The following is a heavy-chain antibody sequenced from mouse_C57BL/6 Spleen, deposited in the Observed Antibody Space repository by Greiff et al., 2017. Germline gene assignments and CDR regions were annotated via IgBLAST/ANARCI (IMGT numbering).Heavy chain of an antibody. CDR2: IYPGDGDT. Sequence: QVQLKESGPELVKPGASVKISCKASGYAFSSSWMNWVKQRPGKGLEWIGRIYPGDGDTNYNGKLKGKATLTADKSSSTAYMQLSSLTSEDSAVYFCARMAVTTRAMDYWGQGTSVTVSS. CDR1: GYAFSSSW. V-gene: IGHV1-82*01. D-gene: IGHD2-2*01. CDR3: ARMAVTTRAMDY. J-gene: IGHJ4*01.